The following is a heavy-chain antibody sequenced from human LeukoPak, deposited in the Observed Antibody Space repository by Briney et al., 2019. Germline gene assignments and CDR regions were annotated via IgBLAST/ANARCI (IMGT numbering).Heavy chain of an antibody. CDR1: GFSFSSLG. CDR3: AKEYKFFSGYDY. Sequence: TGGSLRLSCAASGFSFSSLGMHGVRQAPGKGLEWVAVISPDGTKKLYADSVTGRFTISRDSSKNTVSLQLNSLRAEDTAVYYCAKEYKFFSGYDYWGQGTLVTVSS. J-gene: IGHJ4*02. D-gene: IGHD5-12*01. V-gene: IGHV3-30*18. CDR2: ISPDGTKK.